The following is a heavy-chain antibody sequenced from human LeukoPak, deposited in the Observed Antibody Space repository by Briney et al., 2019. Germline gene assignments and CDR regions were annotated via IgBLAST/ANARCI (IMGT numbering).Heavy chain of an antibody. CDR1: GGTFSSYA. D-gene: IGHD3-22*01. CDR2: IIPIFGTA. J-gene: IGHJ4*02. Sequence: ASVKVSCKASGGTFSSYAISWVRQAPGQGLEWMGGIIPIFGTANYAQKFQGKVTITADESTSTAYMELSSRRSEDTAVYYCASTYWSSSYDSSGYYLTFDYWGQGTLVTVSS. V-gene: IGHV1-69*13. CDR3: ASTYWSSSYDSSGYYLTFDY.